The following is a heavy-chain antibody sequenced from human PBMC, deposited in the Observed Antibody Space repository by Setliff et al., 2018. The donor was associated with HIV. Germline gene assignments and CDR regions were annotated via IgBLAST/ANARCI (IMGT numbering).Heavy chain of an antibody. V-gene: IGHV4-34*01. D-gene: IGHD1-26*01. J-gene: IGHJ3*02. CDR3: AREGTYSGTYWVRRVASFDI. CDR1: GGSLSGYY. Sequence: PSETLSLTCAVYGGSLSGYYWRWIRQPPGKGLEWIGDVSHTGSTNYNPSLKSRITISEDTPKNQFSPKLSSVTAADTAVYYCAREGTYSGTYWVRRVASFDIWGQGTMVTVSS. CDR2: VSHTGST.